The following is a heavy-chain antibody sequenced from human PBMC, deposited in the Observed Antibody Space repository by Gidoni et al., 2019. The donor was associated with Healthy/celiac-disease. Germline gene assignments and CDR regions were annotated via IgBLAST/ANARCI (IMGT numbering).Heavy chain of an antibody. CDR1: GFTFSSYA. CDR3: AKDLSATTLMLSGY. Sequence: EVQLVEYGGGLVQPGGSLRLSCAASGFTFSSYAMSWVRQAPGKGLEWVSAISGSGGSTYYADSVKGRFTISRDNSKSTLYLQMSSLRAEDTAVYYCAKDLSATTLMLSGYWGQGTLVTVSS. D-gene: IGHD4-17*01. CDR2: ISGSGGST. J-gene: IGHJ4*02. V-gene: IGHV3-23*04.